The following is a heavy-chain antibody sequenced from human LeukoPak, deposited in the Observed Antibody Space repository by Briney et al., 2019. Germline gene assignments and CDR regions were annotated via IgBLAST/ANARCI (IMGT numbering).Heavy chain of an antibody. J-gene: IGHJ6*03. D-gene: IGHD2-2*01. Sequence: SVKVSCKASGGTFSSYAISWVRQAPGQGLEWMGRIIPIFGTANYAQKFQGRVTITTDESTSTAYMELSSLRSEDTAVFYCADCSSTSCYYYYYMDVWGKGTTVTVSS. CDR2: IIPIFGTA. CDR3: ADCSSTSCYYYYYMDV. CDR1: GGTFSSYA. V-gene: IGHV1-69*05.